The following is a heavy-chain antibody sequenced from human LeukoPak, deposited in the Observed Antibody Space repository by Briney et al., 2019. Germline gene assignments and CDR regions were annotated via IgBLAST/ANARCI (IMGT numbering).Heavy chain of an antibody. CDR2: MNPNSGNT. D-gene: IGHD3-22*01. Sequence: ASVKVSCKASGYTFTSYDINWVRQATGQGLERMGWMNPNSGNTGYAQKFQGRVTMTRNTSISTAYMELSSLRSEDTAVYYCASTYDSSGEELVQFDYWGQGTLVTVSS. CDR3: ASTYDSSGEELVQFDY. CDR1: GYTFTSYD. V-gene: IGHV1-8*01. J-gene: IGHJ4*02.